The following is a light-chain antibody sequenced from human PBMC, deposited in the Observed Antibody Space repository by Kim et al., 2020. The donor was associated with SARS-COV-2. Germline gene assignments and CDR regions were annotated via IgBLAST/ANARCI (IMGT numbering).Light chain of an antibody. Sequence: ASVGDRVTITCRASQSISSWLAWYQQKPGKAPKLLIDKASSLQTGVPSRFSGSGSGTEFTLTISSLQPDDFATYYCQQYKSYSWTFGQGTKVDIK. V-gene: IGKV1-5*03. CDR2: KAS. J-gene: IGKJ1*01. CDR3: QQYKSYSWT. CDR1: QSISSW.